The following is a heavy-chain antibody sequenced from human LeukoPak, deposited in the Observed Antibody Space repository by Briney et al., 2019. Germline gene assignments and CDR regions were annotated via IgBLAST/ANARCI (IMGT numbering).Heavy chain of an antibody. V-gene: IGHV4-30-4*01. D-gene: IGHD2-15*01. CDR2: IYNSAT. Sequence: PSETLSLTCTVSGGSISGGEYHWSWIRQPPGKGLEWIGYIYNSATYYNPSLESRVSISEDTSNNHFSLKVNSVTAADTAVYCASYRVNEGGRGSWGQGTLVTVSS. CDR1: GGSISGGEYH. CDR3: SYRVNEGGRGS. J-gene: IGHJ5*02.